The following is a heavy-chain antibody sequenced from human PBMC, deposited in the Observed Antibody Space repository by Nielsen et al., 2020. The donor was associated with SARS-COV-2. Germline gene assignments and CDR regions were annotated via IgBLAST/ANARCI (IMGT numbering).Heavy chain of an antibody. CDR2: IKQDGSEK. CDR3: ARVSSMWLTYMDV. J-gene: IGHJ6*02. V-gene: IGHV3-7*02. D-gene: IGHD6-19*01. CDR1: GFTFSRYW. Sequence: GGSLRLSCAASGFTFSRYWMNWVRQAPGKGLEWVANIKQDGSEKYYVDSVMGRFTISRDNAKNSLYLQMNSLRVEDTAVYYCARVSSMWLTYMDVWGRGTTVTVSS.